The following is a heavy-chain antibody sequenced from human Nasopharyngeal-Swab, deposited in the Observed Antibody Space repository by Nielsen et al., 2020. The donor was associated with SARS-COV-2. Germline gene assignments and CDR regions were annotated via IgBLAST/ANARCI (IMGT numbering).Heavy chain of an antibody. V-gene: IGHV3-7*03. Sequence: GESLKISCAATGLSFSGYWMTWVRQAPGKGLEWVANIKNDGSEKYYGDSVEGRFTISRDNAKNSLFLQMSTLRAEDTAVYYCAKIIADYDFWSHQYYYYMDVWGKGTTVTVSS. CDR2: IKNDGSEK. D-gene: IGHD3-3*01. CDR1: GLSFSGYW. J-gene: IGHJ6*03. CDR3: AKIIADYDFWSHQYYYYMDV.